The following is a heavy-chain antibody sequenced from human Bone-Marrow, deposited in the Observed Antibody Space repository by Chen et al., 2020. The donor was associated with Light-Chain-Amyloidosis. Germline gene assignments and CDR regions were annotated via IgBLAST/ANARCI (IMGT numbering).Heavy chain of an antibody. D-gene: IGHD1-26*01. V-gene: IGHV3-74*01. CDR3: VRGAPFDD. Sequence: EVQLVESGGGLVQPGGSLRLSCAASGFTVNSDWMHWVRNVPGKGLVWVSRINSDGSSTNYADSVKGRFTISRDNAKNTLYLQMDSLRTEDTAVYYCVRGAPFDDWGQGTLVTVSS. CDR1: GFTVNSDW. J-gene: IGHJ4*02. CDR2: INSDGSST.